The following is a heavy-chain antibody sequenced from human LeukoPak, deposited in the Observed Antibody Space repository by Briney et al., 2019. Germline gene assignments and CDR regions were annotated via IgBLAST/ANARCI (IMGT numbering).Heavy chain of an antibody. CDR2: ISSSSSTI. D-gene: IGHD1-26*01. CDR1: GFTFSKYN. J-gene: IGHJ4*02. Sequence: AGGSLRLSCAASGFTFSKYNMNWVRQAPGKGLEWVSYISSSSSTIYYADSVKGRFTISRDNAKTSLYLQMNSLRDEDTAVYYCARITHSGSYYFDYWGQGTLVTVSS. CDR3: ARITHSGSYYFDY. V-gene: IGHV3-48*02.